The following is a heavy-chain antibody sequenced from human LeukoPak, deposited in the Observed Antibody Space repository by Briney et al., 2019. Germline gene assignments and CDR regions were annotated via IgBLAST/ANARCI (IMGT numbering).Heavy chain of an antibody. J-gene: IGHJ4*02. CDR1: GGSISSYY. Sequence: ETLSLTCTVSGGSISSYYWGWIRQPPGKGLEWIGYIYYSGSTTYNPSLKSRVTISVDTSKNQFSLRLSSVTAADTAVYYCARHSSGWHTLGYWGQGTLVTVSS. CDR3: ARHSSGWHTLGY. V-gene: IGHV4-59*08. CDR2: IYYSGST. D-gene: IGHD6-19*01.